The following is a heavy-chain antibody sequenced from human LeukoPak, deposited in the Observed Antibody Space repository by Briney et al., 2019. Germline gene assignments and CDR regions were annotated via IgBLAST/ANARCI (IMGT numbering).Heavy chain of an antibody. CDR1: GYTFTGHY. Sequence: GASVKVSCKASGYTFTGHYMHWVRQAPGQGLEWMGGINPNSGGTNYAQKFQGRVTMTRDTSISTAYMELSRLRSDDTAVYYCAIAVAGEYFQHWGQGTLVTVSS. J-gene: IGHJ1*01. CDR3: AIAVAGEYFQH. CDR2: INPNSGGT. V-gene: IGHV1-2*02. D-gene: IGHD6-19*01.